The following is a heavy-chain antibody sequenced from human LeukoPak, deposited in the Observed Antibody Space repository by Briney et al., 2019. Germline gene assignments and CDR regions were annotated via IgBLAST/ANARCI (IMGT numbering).Heavy chain of an antibody. CDR2: IYPGDSDT. CDR3: ARTAYFYGSGSYYLGHFDY. D-gene: IGHD3-10*01. Sequence: GESLKISCKGSGYSFTSYWIGWVRQIPGKGLEWMGIIYPGDSDTRYSPSFQGHVTISADKSISTAYLQWSSLKASDTTMYYCARTAYFYGSGSYYLGHFDYWGQGTLVTVSS. V-gene: IGHV5-51*01. CDR1: GYSFTSYW. J-gene: IGHJ4*02.